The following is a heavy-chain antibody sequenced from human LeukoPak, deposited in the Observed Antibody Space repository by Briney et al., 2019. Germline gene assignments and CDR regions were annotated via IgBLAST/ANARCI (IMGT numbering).Heavy chain of an antibody. CDR1: GFTFSSYA. V-gene: IGHV3-23*01. Sequence: GGSLRLSCAASGFTFSSYAMSWVRQAPGKGLEWVSAISGSGGSTYYADSVKGRFTISRDNSKNTLYLQMNSLRAEATAVYYCGKSLASAAFGYWRQGNLVTVSS. CDR2: ISGSGGST. D-gene: IGHD2-15*01. J-gene: IGHJ4*02. CDR3: GKSLASAAFGY.